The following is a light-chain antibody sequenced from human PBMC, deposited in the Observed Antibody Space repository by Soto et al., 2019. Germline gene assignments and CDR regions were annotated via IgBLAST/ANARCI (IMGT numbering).Light chain of an antibody. Sequence: LTQSPATLSLSRGEGASLSCRASQSIHTSLAWYQQKPGQPPRLVVYDSTLRANGVPDRFGGSRSGTEFTLTINNLEPEDFAVYYCQQRNVWPPITFGQGTRLEIK. CDR3: QQRNVWPPIT. CDR2: DST. J-gene: IGKJ5*01. CDR1: QSIHTS. V-gene: IGKV3-11*01.